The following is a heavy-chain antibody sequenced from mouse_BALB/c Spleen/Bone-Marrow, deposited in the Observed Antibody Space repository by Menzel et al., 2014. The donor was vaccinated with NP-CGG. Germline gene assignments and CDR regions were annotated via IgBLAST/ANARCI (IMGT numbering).Heavy chain of an antibody. V-gene: IGHV1-55*01. CDR3: ARFSQLGLLAY. D-gene: IGHD3-1*01. CDR2: IYPGSGST. J-gene: IGHJ3*01. CDR1: GYNFTSYW. Sequence: QVQLQQSGAELVKPGTSVKLSCKASGYNFTSYWINWVKLRPGQGLEWIGDIYPGSGSTNCNVKFKSKATLTVDTSSSTAYMQLSSLASEDSALYYCARFSQLGLLAYWGQGTLVTVSA.